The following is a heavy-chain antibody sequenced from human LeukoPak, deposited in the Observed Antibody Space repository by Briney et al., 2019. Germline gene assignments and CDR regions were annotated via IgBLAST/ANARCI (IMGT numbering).Heavy chain of an antibody. CDR3: CRGSGEPYDPDDAFDI. V-gene: IGHV3-30-3*01. CDR1: GFTFSSYA. D-gene: IGHD1-14*01. Sequence: PGRSLRLSCAASGFTFSSYAMHWVRQAPGKGLEWVAVISYDGSNKYYADSVKGRFTISRDNSKNTLYLQMNSLRAEDTAVYYCCRGSGEPYDPDDAFDIWGQGTMVTVSS. J-gene: IGHJ3*02. CDR2: ISYDGSNK.